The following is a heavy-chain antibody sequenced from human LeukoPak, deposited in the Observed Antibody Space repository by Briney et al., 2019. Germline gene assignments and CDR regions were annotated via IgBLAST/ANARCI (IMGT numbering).Heavy chain of an antibody. V-gene: IGHV1-8*03. CDR1: GYFFTTFH. Sequence: GASVKVSCKAAGYFFTTFHMNWVRQAPGQGPEWMGWVNPDNGNTGFAQKFQGRVTITQNSSVTTVYMELSSLTSEDTAVYYCARRGLVAGIYDLVYGFDLWGQGTMVTVSS. CDR3: ARRGLVAGIYDLVYGFDL. J-gene: IGHJ3*01. D-gene: IGHD3/OR15-3a*01. CDR2: VNPDNGNT.